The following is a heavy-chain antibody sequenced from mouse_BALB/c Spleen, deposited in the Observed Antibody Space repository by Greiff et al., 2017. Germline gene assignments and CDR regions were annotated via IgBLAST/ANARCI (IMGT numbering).Heavy chain of an antibody. D-gene: IGHD1-1*01. CDR2: IDPANGNT. CDR3: ARGPDYGSSHFFDY. J-gene: IGHJ2*01. Sequence: VQLKQSGAELVKPGASVKLSCTASGFNIKDTYMHWVKQRPEQGLEWIGRIDPANGNTKYDPKFQGKATITADTSSNTAYLQLSSLTSEDTAVYYCARGPDYGSSHFFDYWGQGTTLTVSS. V-gene: IGHV14-3*02. CDR1: GFNIKDTY.